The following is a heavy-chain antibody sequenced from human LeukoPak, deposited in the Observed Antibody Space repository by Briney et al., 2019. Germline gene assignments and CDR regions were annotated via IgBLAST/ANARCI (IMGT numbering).Heavy chain of an antibody. CDR3: ARHQSGTYYSTFDY. CDR1: GGSISSYY. J-gene: IGHJ4*02. V-gene: IGHV4-4*07. Sequence: PLETLSLTCTVSGGSISSYYWSWIRQPAGKGLEWIGRIYTSGSTNYNPSLKSRVTISVDTSKNQFSVNLSSVTAADTAVYYCARHQSGTYYSTFDYWGQGTLVTVSS. CDR2: IYTSGST. D-gene: IGHD1-26*01.